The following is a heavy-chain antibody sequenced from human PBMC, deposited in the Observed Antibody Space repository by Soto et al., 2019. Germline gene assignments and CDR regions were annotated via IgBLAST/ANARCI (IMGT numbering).Heavy chain of an antibody. CDR3: AKERARYCGGGSCYSIFDY. Sequence: QVQLVESGGGVVQPGRSLRLSCAASGFTFSSYGMHWVRQAPGKGLEWVAVISYDGSNKYYADSVKGRFTISRDTSKNTMYLLRNRPGAEDTAVDYCAKERARYCGGGSCYSIFDYWGQGTLVTVSS. J-gene: IGHJ4*02. CDR1: GFTFSSYG. D-gene: IGHD2-15*01. V-gene: IGHV3-30*18. CDR2: ISYDGSNK.